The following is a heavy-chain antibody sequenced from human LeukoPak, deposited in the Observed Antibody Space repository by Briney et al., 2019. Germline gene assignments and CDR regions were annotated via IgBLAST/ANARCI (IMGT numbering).Heavy chain of an antibody. V-gene: IGHV3-11*04. CDR2: ITSGGSSI. CDR3: ASVGSAGSCYS. J-gene: IGHJ4*02. D-gene: IGHD2-15*01. CDR1: GLIFKYYS. Sequence: PGGSLRLSCAASGLIFKYYSMTWIRQPPGKGLEWLSYITSGGSSISYADSVKGRFTVSMDNAKNSLYLQMNSLRVDDTAVYYCASVGSAGSCYSWGRGTLVTVSS.